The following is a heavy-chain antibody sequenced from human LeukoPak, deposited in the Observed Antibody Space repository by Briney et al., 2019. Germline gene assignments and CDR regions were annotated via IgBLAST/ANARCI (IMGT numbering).Heavy chain of an antibody. D-gene: IGHD6-13*01. CDR3: ARWAMAAAAY. Sequence: NASETLSLTCTVSGGSIGSSSYHWGWIRQPPGKGLEWIGTIYYTGSTYYNPSLKSRVTISVDTSKNQFSLKLTSVTAADTAVYDCARWAMAAAAYLGQGRLVTVSS. CDR1: GGSIGSSSYH. CDR2: IYYTGST. V-gene: IGHV4-39*01. J-gene: IGHJ4*02.